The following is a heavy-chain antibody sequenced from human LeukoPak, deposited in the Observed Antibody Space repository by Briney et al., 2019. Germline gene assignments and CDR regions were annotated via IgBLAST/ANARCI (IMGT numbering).Heavy chain of an antibody. V-gene: IGHV1-18*01. D-gene: IGHD5-18*01. Sequence: ASVKVSCKASGYTFTNYGISWVRQAPGQGLEWMGWINAYHGNTNYAQKFQGRVTMTRDTSISTAYMELSRLRSDDTAVYYCASGDTAMVLFDYWGQGTLVTVSS. CDR1: GYTFTNYG. J-gene: IGHJ4*02. CDR2: INAYHGNT. CDR3: ASGDTAMVLFDY.